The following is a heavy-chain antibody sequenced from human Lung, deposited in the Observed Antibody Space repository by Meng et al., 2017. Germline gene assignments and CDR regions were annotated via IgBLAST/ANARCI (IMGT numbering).Heavy chain of an antibody. J-gene: IGHJ4*02. CDR2: IDPKSGDT. CDR3: ARDEDISAAGKLFGDY. Sequence: QVQLGQTGVEVKKPGALVKVSHKPSGYNFPDYWLHWVRRAPGQGLGWMGRIDPKSGDTHYAQRFQGRVTMTGDTSISTAYMELSGLRSDDTAMYYCARDEDISAAGKLFGDYWGQGTLVTVSS. D-gene: IGHD6-13*01. V-gene: IGHV1-2*06. CDR1: GYNFPDYW.